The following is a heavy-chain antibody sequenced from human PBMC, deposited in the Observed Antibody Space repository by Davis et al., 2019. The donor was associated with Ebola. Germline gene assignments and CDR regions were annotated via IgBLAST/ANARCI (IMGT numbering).Heavy chain of an antibody. J-gene: IGHJ3*02. CDR3: ASLRRTITGMDDAFDI. CDR2: IYTGDSDP. CDR1: GNSFTSHW. D-gene: IGHD2-8*02. V-gene: IGHV5-51*01. Sequence: GESLKISCKDSGNSFTSHWIGWVRQMPGKGLEWMGIIYTGDSDPRYSPSFRGQVTISADKSIKTAFLQWSSLKASDTAMYYCASLRRTITGMDDAFDIWGQGTMVTVSS.